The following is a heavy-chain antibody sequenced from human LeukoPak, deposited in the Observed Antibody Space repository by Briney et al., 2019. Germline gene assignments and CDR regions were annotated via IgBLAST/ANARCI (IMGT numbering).Heavy chain of an antibody. D-gene: IGHD3-22*01. V-gene: IGHV3-21*01. CDR1: GFTFSSYS. J-gene: IGHJ4*02. CDR3: ARVGNNYYDSSGYYSDYFDY. CDR2: ISSSSSYI. Sequence: PGGSLRLSCAASGFTFSSYSMNWVRQAPGKGLEWVSSISSSSSYIYYADSVKGRFTISRDNAKNSLYLQMNSLRAEGTVVYYCARVGNNYYDSSGYYSDYFDYWGQGTLVTVSS.